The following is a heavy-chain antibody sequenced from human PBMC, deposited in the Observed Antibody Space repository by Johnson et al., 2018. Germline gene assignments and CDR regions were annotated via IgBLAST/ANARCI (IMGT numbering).Heavy chain of an antibody. Sequence: VQLVESGGGLVQPGRSLRLSCAASGFTFDDYAMHWVRQAPGKGLEWVSGISWNSGSIGYADSVKGRFTISRDNAKNSLYLQMNSLRAEDTAVSYCARAYCGGDCYSGIGDAFDIWGQGTMVTVSS. J-gene: IGHJ3*02. CDR2: ISWNSGSI. CDR1: GFTFDDYA. CDR3: ARAYCGGDCYSGIGDAFDI. V-gene: IGHV3-9*01. D-gene: IGHD2-21*02.